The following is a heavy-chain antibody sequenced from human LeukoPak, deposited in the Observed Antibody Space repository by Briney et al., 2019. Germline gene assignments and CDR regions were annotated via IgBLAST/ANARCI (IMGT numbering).Heavy chain of an antibody. CDR2: IWYDGSNK. Sequence: GGSLRLSCAASGFTFSSYGMHWVRQAPGKGLEWVAVIWYDGSNKYYADSVKGRFTIPRDNSKNTLYLQMNSLRAEDTAVYYCARVGRITMVRGAYYFDYWGQGTLVTVSS. CDR1: GFTFSSYG. V-gene: IGHV3-33*01. D-gene: IGHD3-10*01. J-gene: IGHJ4*02. CDR3: ARVGRITMVRGAYYFDY.